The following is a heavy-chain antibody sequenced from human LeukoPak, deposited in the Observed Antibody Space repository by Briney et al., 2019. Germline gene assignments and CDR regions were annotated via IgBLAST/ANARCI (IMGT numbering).Heavy chain of an antibody. Sequence: SVKVSCKASGGTFSSYAISWVRQAPGQGLEWMGGIIPIFGTANYAQKFQGRVTMTRDTSTSTVYMELSSLRSEDTAVYYCARDRRRGSSWYFDYWGQGTLVTVSS. CDR1: GGTFSSYA. J-gene: IGHJ4*02. CDR3: ARDRRRGSSWYFDY. V-gene: IGHV1-69*05. CDR2: IIPIFGTA. D-gene: IGHD6-13*01.